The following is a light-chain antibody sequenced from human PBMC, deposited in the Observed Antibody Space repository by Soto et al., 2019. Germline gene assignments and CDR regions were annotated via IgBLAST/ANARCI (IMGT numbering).Light chain of an antibody. Sequence: DIQMTQSPSSLSASVGDRVTITCRASQSISSYLTWYQQKPGKAPKLLIYAASSLQSGVPSRFSGSGSGTDFTLTISSLQLEDFSSYYCQQSYSTPMYTFGQGTKLEIK. CDR2: AAS. CDR3: QQSYSTPMYT. CDR1: QSISSY. V-gene: IGKV1-39*01. J-gene: IGKJ2*01.